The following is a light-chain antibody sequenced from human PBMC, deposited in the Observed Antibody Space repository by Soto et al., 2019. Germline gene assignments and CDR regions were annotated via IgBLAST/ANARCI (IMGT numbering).Light chain of an antibody. CDR3: QPYNSYPWT. J-gene: IGKJ1*01. Sequence: DIQMTQSPSTLSASVGDRVTITCRASQSISSRLAWYQQKPGKAPKLLIYKASSLESGVPSRFSGSGSGTEFTLTISSLQHDDFATYYCQPYNSYPWTFGQGTKVEIK. V-gene: IGKV1-5*03. CDR2: KAS. CDR1: QSISSR.